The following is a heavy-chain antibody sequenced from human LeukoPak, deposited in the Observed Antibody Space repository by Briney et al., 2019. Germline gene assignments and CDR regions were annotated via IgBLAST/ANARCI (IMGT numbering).Heavy chain of an antibody. CDR2: ISGSGGST. D-gene: IGHD1-26*01. V-gene: IGHV3-23*01. Sequence: PGGSLRLSCAASGFTFSSYAMSWVRQAPGKGLEWVSAISGSGGSTYYADSVKGRFTISRDNSKNTLYLQMDSLRAEDTAVYYCAREVGATLGFGYWGQGTLVTVSS. J-gene: IGHJ4*02. CDR3: AREVGATLGFGY. CDR1: GFTFSSYA.